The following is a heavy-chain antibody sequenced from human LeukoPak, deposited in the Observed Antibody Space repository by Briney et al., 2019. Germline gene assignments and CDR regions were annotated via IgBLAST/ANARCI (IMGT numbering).Heavy chain of an antibody. CDR2: IYHSGST. CDR1: GGSLTSSTYY. V-gene: IGHV4-39*01. CDR3: ARHGVTMVRGVIFYFYYYMDV. J-gene: IGHJ6*03. Sequence: SETLSLTCTVSGGSLTSSTYYWGWIRQSPGTGPEWIGIIYHSGSTYYNPSLKSRVTISVDTSKNQFSLKLSSVTAADTAVYYCARHGVTMVRGVIFYFYYYMDVWGKGTTVTVSS. D-gene: IGHD3-10*01.